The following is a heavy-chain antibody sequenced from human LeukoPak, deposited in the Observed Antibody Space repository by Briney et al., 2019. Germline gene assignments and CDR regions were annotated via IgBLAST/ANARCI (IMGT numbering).Heavy chain of an antibody. CDR2: ISGSDGRT. D-gene: IGHD1-26*01. CDR3: AKMWESHWAYDY. V-gene: IGHV3-23*01. Sequence: GGSLRLSCAASGFTFSSYAMTWVRQAPGKGLEWVSGISGSDGRTYYADSVRGRFTISRDNSKNTLYLQMNSLRAEDTAVYYCAKMWESHWAYDYWGQGTLVTVSS. J-gene: IGHJ4*02. CDR1: GFTFSSYA.